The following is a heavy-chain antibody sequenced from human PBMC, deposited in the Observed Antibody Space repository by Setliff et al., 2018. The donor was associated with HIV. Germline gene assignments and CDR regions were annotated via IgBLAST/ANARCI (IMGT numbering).Heavy chain of an antibody. Sequence: PSETLSLTCTVSGDSVSSGTYYWNWIRQPPGKGLEWIGYIYYSGSTNRNPSLKSRVTISVETSKNQFPLKLGSVTAADTAVYYCARRVGATPFDFWGQGTLVTVSS. V-gene: IGHV4-61*01. D-gene: IGHD1-26*01. CDR3: ARRVGATPFDF. J-gene: IGHJ4*02. CDR2: IYYSGST. CDR1: GDSVSSGTYY.